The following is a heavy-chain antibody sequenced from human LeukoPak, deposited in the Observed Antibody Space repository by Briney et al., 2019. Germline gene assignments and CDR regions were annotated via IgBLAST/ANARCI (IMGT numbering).Heavy chain of an antibody. J-gene: IGHJ4*02. CDR2: VNPNSADT. CDR1: RYTFTDYY. CDR3: SRGRRILVGDTNAGDFFDY. V-gene: IGHV1-2*02. D-gene: IGHD1-26*01. Sequence: ASVKVSCKASRYTFTDYYIHWVRQAPGQGLEWMGRVNPNSADTHYAQKFQGRVTMTRDTSISTAYMELSRLRSDDTAVYYCSRGRRILVGDTNAGDFFDYWGQGTLVTVSS.